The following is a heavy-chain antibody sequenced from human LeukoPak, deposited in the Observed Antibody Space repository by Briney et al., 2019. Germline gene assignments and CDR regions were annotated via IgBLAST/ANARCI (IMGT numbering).Heavy chain of an antibody. CDR3: ATTVVVPAAMKEPYYYYGMDV. V-gene: IGHV1-69*13. CDR1: GGTFSSYA. CDR2: IIPIFGTA. Sequence: GASVKVSCKASGGTFSSYAISWVRQAPGQGLEWMGGIIPIFGTANYAQKFQGRVTITADESTSTAYMELSSLRSEDTAVYYCATTVVVPAAMKEPYYYYGMDVWGKGTTVTVSS. J-gene: IGHJ6*04. D-gene: IGHD2-2*01.